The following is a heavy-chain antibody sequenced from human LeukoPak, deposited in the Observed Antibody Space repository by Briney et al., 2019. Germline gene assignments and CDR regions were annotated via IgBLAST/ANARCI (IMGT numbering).Heavy chain of an antibody. CDR2: IYHSGGT. CDR1: GGSISSHF. D-gene: IGHD6-13*01. Sequence: PSETLSLTCTVSGGSISSHFWSWIRQPPGKGLEWIGYIYHSGGTNYNPSLKSRVTISVDTSKTQFSLKLSSVTAADTAVYYCARGASSSWYPGAEYFQHWGQGTLVTVSS. V-gene: IGHV4-59*11. J-gene: IGHJ1*01. CDR3: ARGASSSWYPGAEYFQH.